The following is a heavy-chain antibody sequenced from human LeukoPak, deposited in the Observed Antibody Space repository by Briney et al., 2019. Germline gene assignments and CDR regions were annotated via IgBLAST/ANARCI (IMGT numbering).Heavy chain of an antibody. J-gene: IGHJ5*02. Sequence: SETLSLTCSVSGGSISSYYWSWIRQPPGKGLEWIGYIYSSGNTNYNPSLKSRVTISVDTSKNQFSLKLSSVTAADTAVYYCARDNLSSGWYTWFDPWGQGTLVTVSS. CDR3: ARDNLSSGWYTWFDP. CDR1: GGSISSYY. V-gene: IGHV4-59*01. D-gene: IGHD6-19*01. CDR2: IYSSGNT.